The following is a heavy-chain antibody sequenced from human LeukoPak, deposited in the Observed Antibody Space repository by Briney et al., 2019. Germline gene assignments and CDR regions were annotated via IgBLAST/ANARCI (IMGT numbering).Heavy chain of an antibody. V-gene: IGHV4-34*01. J-gene: IGHJ4*02. D-gene: IGHD6-13*01. Sequence: SETLSLTCAVYGGSFSGYYWSWIRHPPGKGLEWIGEINHSGSTNYNPSLKSRVTISVDTSKNQFSLKLSSVTAADTAVYYCTNTSEEQQHFDFWGQGTLVTISS. CDR1: GGSFSGYY. CDR2: INHSGST. CDR3: TNTSEEQQHFDF.